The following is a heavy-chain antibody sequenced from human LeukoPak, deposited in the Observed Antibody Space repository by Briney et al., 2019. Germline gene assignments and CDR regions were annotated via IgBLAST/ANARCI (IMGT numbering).Heavy chain of an antibody. CDR1: GGSFTDYY. CDR3: ARGSRLPLDY. D-gene: IGHD4-11*01. CDR2: ISHSGNT. V-gene: IGHV4-34*01. Sequence: PSETLSLTCAVYGGSFTDYYWSWIRQFPGKGLEWIGEISHSGNTNLNPSLESRVTISMGTSNYQFSLKPTSVTAADTAVYYCARGSRLPLDYWGQGSLVTVSS. J-gene: IGHJ4*02.